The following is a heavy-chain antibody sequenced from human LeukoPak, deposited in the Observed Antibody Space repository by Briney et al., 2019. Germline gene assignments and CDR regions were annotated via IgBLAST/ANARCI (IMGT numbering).Heavy chain of an antibody. CDR2: IYTSGST. J-gene: IGHJ3*02. CDR3: ARYGQWGLSLTDAFDI. V-gene: IGHV4-61*02. Sequence: SETLSLTCTVSGGSISSSSYYWSWIRQPAGKGLEWIGRIYTSGSTNYNPSLKSRVTMSVDTSKNQFSLKLSSVTAADTAVYYCARYGQWGLSLTDAFDIWGQGTMVTVSS. D-gene: IGHD3-16*02. CDR1: GGSISSSSYY.